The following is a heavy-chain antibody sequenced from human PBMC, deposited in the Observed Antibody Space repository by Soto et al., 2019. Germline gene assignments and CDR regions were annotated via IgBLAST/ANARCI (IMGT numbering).Heavy chain of an antibody. CDR1: GYSFTSYW. J-gene: IGHJ4*02. CDR3: ARRGLSPYFYYYGSGSYYNPQPYYFDY. CDR2: IYPGDSDT. D-gene: IGHD3-10*01. Sequence: GESLKISCKGSGYSFTSYWIGWVRQMPGKGLEWMGIIYPGDSDTRYSPSFQGQVTISADKSISTAYLQWSSLKASDTAMYYCARRGLSPYFYYYGSGSYYNPQPYYFDYWGQGTLVTVSS. V-gene: IGHV5-51*01.